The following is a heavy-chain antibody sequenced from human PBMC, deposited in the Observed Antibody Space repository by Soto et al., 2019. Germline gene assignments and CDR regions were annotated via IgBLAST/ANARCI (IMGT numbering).Heavy chain of an antibody. CDR1: GGSISSSSYY. D-gene: IGHD5-18*01. V-gene: IGHV4-39*01. Sequence: PSETLSLTXTVSGGSISSSSYYWGWKSQPPGKGREWIGSIFYSGSTYYNPSLKSRVTISVDTSKNQFPLQLSLVTAGTTGDEYWACFFSGGDSYGFSYYGLDVWGQGTTVTVSS. J-gene: IGHJ6*02. CDR2: IFYSGST. CDR3: ACFFSGGDSYGFSYYGLDV.